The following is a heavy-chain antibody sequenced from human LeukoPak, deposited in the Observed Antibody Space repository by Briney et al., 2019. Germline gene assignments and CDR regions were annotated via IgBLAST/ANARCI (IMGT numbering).Heavy chain of an antibody. J-gene: IGHJ4*02. CDR3: ATSLYYYDSSGSDY. Sequence: SQTLSLTCTVSGDSINSGGHYWSWIRQPPGKGLEWIGYIYYSGAAYYSSSLKSRVTISVDGSKNQFSLKLTSVTAADTAVYYCATSLYYYDSSGSDYWGQGTLVTVSS. CDR2: IYYSGAA. D-gene: IGHD3-22*01. CDR1: GDSINSGGHY. V-gene: IGHV4-30-2*01.